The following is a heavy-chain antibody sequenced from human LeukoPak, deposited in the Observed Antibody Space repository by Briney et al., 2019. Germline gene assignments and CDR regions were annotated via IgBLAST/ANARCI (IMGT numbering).Heavy chain of an antibody. CDR2: VYSSGST. CDR1: SGSISSYY. D-gene: IGHD3-22*01. CDR3: AREDTSRYYLGFDY. V-gene: IGHV4-4*07. J-gene: IGHJ4*02. Sequence: SGTLSLTCTVSSGSISSYYWNWIRQPAGKGLEWIGRVYSSGSTDYNPSLKSRVTMSVDTSKNQFSLRLSSVTAADTAVYYCAREDTSRYYLGFDYWGQGTLVTVSS.